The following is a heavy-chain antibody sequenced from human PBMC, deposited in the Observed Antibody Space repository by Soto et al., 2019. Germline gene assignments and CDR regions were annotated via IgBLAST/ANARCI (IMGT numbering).Heavy chain of an antibody. Sequence: ASVKVSCKASGYSFTDYHIHWVRQAPGQGLEWLGRINPKSGGTSTAQKFQGWVTMTRDRSISTVYMELTRLRSDDTAVYFCARGHSTDCSNGVCSFFYNHEMDVWGQGTTVTVYS. V-gene: IGHV1-2*04. D-gene: IGHD2-8*01. CDR2: INPKSGGT. J-gene: IGHJ6*02. CDR1: GYSFTDYH. CDR3: ARGHSTDCSNGVCSFFYNHEMDV.